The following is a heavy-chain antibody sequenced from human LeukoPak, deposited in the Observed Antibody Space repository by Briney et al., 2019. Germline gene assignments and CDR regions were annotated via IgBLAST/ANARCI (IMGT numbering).Heavy chain of an antibody. CDR3: ARCSGSYYRGYYFDY. CDR2: IYPGDSDT. J-gene: IGHJ4*02. V-gene: IGHV5-51*01. Sequence: GESLKISCKGSGYNFTSYWIGWVRQMPGKGLEWMGIIYPGDSDTRYSPSFQGQVTISADKSISTAYLQWSSLKASDTAMYYCARCSGSYYRGYYFDYWGQGTLVTVSS. D-gene: IGHD1-26*01. CDR1: GYNFTSYW.